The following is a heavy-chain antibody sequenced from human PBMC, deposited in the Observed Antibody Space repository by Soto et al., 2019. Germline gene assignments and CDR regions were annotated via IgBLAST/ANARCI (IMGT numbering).Heavy chain of an antibody. V-gene: IGHV1-24*01. CDR3: ATKTYYDFFGGGYFMDV. D-gene: IGHD3-3*01. J-gene: IGHJ6*03. CDR2: FDPEDGET. Sequence: ASVKVSCKVSGYTLTELSMHWVRQAPGKGLEWMGGFDPEDGETIYAQKFQGRVTMTEDTSTDTAYMELSSLRSEDTAVYYCATKTYYDFFGGGYFMDVWGKGTTVTVSS. CDR1: GYTLTELS.